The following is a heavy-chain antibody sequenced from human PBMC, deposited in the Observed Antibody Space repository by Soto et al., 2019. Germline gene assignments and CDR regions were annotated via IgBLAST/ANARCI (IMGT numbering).Heavy chain of an antibody. Sequence: GSLRLSCAASGFTFSSYAMSWVRQAPGKGLEWVSAISGRGGSTYYADSVKGRFTNSRDNSKNTLYLQMNSLRAEDTTVNYCAKIITSPYRAFDIWGQGTMVTVSS. CDR1: GFTFSSYA. J-gene: IGHJ3*02. CDR2: ISGRGGST. D-gene: IGHD3-3*01. V-gene: IGHV3-23*01. CDR3: AKIITSPYRAFDI.